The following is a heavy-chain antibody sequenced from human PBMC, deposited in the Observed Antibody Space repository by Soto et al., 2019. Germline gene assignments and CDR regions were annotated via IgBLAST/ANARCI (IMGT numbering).Heavy chain of an antibody. Sequence: GASVKVSGKASGGTFSSYAISWVRQAPGQGLEWMGGIIPIFGTANYAQKFQGRVTITADESTSTAYMELSSLRSEDTAVYYCARDLRYYYDSSGYYFHYWGQGTLVTVSS. CDR2: IIPIFGTA. V-gene: IGHV1-69*13. CDR3: ARDLRYYYDSSGYYFHY. D-gene: IGHD3-22*01. CDR1: GGTFSSYA. J-gene: IGHJ4*02.